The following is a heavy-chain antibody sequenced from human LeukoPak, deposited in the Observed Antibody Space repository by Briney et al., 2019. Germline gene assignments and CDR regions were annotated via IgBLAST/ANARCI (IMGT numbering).Heavy chain of an antibody. CDR3: ARDYYDSSGQDDAFDV. V-gene: IGHV4-39*07. Sequence: SETLSLTCTVSGGSISSSSYYWGWIRQPPGKGLEWIGSIYYSGSTYYNPSLKSRVTISVDTSKNQFSLKLSSVTAADTAVYYCARDYYDSSGQDDAFDVWGQGTMVTVSS. CDR2: IYYSGST. D-gene: IGHD3-22*01. J-gene: IGHJ3*01. CDR1: GGSISSSSYY.